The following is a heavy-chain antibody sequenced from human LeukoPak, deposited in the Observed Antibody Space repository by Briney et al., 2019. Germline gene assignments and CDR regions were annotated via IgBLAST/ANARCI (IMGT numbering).Heavy chain of an antibody. J-gene: IGHJ4*02. CDR3: AKDLVRVTANSY. CDR1: GFTFSIYA. V-gene: IGHV3-23*01. D-gene: IGHD2-21*02. CDR2: ISGSGGST. Sequence: PGGSLRLSCAASGFTFSIYAMSWVRQAPGKGLEWVSAISGSGGSTYYADSVKGRFTISRDNSKNTLYLQMNSLRAEDTAVYYCAKDLVRVTANSYWGQGTLVTVSS.